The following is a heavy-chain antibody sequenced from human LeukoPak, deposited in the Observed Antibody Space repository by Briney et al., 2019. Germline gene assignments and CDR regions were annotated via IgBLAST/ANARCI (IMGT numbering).Heavy chain of an antibody. D-gene: IGHD3-22*01. CDR2: ISSSSSYT. CDR3: AREQSGYYYPFDY. Sequence: PGGSLRLSCAASGFTFSDYYMSWIRQAPGKGLEWVSYISSSSSYTNYADSVKGRFTISRDNAKNSPYLQMNSLRAEDTAVYYCAREQSGYYYPFDYWGQGTLVTVSS. J-gene: IGHJ4*02. V-gene: IGHV3-11*05. CDR1: GFTFSDYY.